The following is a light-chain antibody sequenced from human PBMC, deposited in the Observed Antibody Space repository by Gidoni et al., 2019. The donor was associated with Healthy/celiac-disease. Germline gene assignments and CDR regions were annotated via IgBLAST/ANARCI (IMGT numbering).Light chain of an antibody. J-gene: IGKJ1*01. V-gene: IGKV3-15*01. CDR2: GAS. CDR3: QQYNNWPQT. CDR1: QRVSSN. Sequence: EIVMTQSPATLSVSPGERATLSCRASQRVSSNLAWYQQKPGQAPRLRIYGASTRATGIPARFSGSGSGTEFTLTISSLQSEEFAVYYCQQYNNWPQTFGQXTKVEIK.